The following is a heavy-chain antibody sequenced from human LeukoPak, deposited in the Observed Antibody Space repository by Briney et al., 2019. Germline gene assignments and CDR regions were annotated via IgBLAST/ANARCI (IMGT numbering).Heavy chain of an antibody. CDR1: GGTFSSYA. CDR3: ASGRVDTAMVAGEYYFDY. Sequence: ASVKVSCKASGGTFSSYAISWVRQAPGQGLEWMGGIIPIFGTANYAQKFQGRVTITADESTSTAYMELSSLRSEDTAVYYCASGRVDTAMVAGEYYFDYWGQGTLVTVSS. CDR2: IIPIFGTA. J-gene: IGHJ4*02. V-gene: IGHV1-69*13. D-gene: IGHD5-18*01.